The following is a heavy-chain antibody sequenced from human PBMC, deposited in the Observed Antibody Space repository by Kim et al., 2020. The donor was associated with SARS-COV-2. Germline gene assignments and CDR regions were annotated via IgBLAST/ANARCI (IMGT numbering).Heavy chain of an antibody. CDR2: IKQDGSEK. J-gene: IGHJ4*02. V-gene: IGHV3-7*03. CDR1: EFSFSDYW. CDR3: ARVPYGDYVAYFDY. Sequence: GGSLRLSCAASEFSFSDYWMSWVRQAPGKGLEWVANIKQDGSEKYYMDSMKGRFTVSRDNAKNSLFLQMNSLRVEDTAVYYCARVPYGDYVAYFDYWGQGTLVILSS. D-gene: IGHD4-17*01.